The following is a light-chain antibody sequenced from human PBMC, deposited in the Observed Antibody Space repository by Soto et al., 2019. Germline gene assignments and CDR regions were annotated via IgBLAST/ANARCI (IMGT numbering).Light chain of an antibody. CDR1: QGMANY. Sequence: DIQMTQSPSSLSASVGDRVTITCRASQGMANYLAWYQQKPGKVPKLLIYAASTLHSGVPSRFSGSGFGTDFTLTISSVQPEDVATYYCQKYNSALSRTFGQGTKVEI. J-gene: IGKJ1*01. V-gene: IGKV1-27*01. CDR2: AAS. CDR3: QKYNSALSRT.